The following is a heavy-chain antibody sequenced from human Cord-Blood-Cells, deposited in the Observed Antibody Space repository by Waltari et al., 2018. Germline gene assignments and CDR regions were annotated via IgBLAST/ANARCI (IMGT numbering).Heavy chain of an antibody. CDR3: DEYQLLFDY. Sequence: QLQLQESGLGLVKPSETLSLTCTVFGGPISSSSYYWGWTRQPPGRGLAWIGSDYYSGSTYDSPSHKSRVTISVNTSKNQFSPELGSVTAADTAVYYRDEYQLLFDYWGQGTLVTVSS. CDR1: GGPISSSSYY. V-gene: IGHV4-39*01. CDR2: DYYSGST. J-gene: IGHJ4*02. D-gene: IGHD2-2*01.